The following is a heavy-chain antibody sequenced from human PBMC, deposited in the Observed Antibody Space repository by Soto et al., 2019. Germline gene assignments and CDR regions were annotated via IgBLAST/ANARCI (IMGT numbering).Heavy chain of an antibody. D-gene: IGHD6-25*01. J-gene: IGHJ5*02. Sequence: SETLSLTCIVSGGSISSRTYYWGWIRQPPGKGLEWIGSIYYSGSTYYNPSLKSRVTISVDTSKNQFSLNLSSVTAADTAVYYCARLELYSSAWRAGKWFYPWGQGTLVTVS. CDR3: ARLELYSSAWRAGKWFYP. V-gene: IGHV4-39*01. CDR2: IYYSGST. CDR1: GGSISSRTYY.